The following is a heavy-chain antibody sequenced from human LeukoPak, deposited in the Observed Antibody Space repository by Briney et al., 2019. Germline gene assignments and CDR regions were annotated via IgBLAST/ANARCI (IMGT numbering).Heavy chain of an antibody. V-gene: IGHV4-30-2*01. CDR3: ARDRTDNWFDP. CDR1: GGSISSGGYY. J-gene: IGHJ5*02. Sequence: PSENLSLTCTVSGGSISSGGYYWSWIRQPPGKGLEWIGYIYHSGSTYYNPSLKSRVTISVDRSKNQFSLKLSSVTAADTAVYYCARDRTDNWFDPWGQGTLVTVSS. CDR2: IYHSGST.